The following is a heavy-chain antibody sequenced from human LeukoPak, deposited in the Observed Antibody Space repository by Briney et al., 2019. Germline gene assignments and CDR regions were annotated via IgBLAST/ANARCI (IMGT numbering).Heavy chain of an antibody. Sequence: SETLSLTCIVSGGSISSGSYYWSWIRQPPGKGLEWIGSIYHSGSTYYNPSLKSRVTISVDTSKNQFSLKLSSVTAADTAVYYCARVGRVAVAVDYFDYWGQGTLVTVSS. CDR2: IYHSGST. V-gene: IGHV4-39*07. CDR1: GGSISSGSYY. J-gene: IGHJ4*02. CDR3: ARVGRVAVAVDYFDY. D-gene: IGHD6-19*01.